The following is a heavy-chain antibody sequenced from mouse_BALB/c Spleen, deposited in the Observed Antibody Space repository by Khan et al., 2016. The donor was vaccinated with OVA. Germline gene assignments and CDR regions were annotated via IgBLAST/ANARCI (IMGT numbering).Heavy chain of an antibody. CDR3: ARSGTGSFAY. CDR1: GYTFTDYY. J-gene: IGHJ3*01. CDR2: IYPGSGNT. D-gene: IGHD4-1*01. V-gene: IGHV1-77*01. Sequence: QVQLQQSGAELARPGASVKLSCKASGYTFTDYYLNWVKQRTGQGLEWIGDIYPGSGNTYYNERFKGKATLTADKSSSTAYMQLSSLTSEDAAVYFCARSGTGSFAYWGQGTLVTVSA.